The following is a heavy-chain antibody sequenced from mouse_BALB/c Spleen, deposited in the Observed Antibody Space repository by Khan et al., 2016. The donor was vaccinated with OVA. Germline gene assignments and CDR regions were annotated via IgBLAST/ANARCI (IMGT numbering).Heavy chain of an antibody. Sequence: VQLKESGPGLVKPSQSLSLTCTVTGYSITSDYAWNWIRQFPGNKLEWMGYISYSGSTSYNPSLKRRISITRDTSKNQFFLQLNSVTSEDTATYYCARSKYGNYVWFADGGQGTLVTASA. V-gene: IGHV3-2*02. J-gene: IGHJ3*01. D-gene: IGHD2-10*02. CDR1: GYSITSDYA. CDR2: ISYSGST. CDR3: ARSKYGNYVWFAD.